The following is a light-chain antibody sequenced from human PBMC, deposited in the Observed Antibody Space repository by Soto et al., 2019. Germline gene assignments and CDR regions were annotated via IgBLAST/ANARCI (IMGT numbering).Light chain of an antibody. V-gene: IGKV1-9*01. CDR2: GAS. CDR3: QQLNSYSFT. CDR1: HDISNY. Sequence: DIQLTQSPSFLSASVGDRVTITCRASHDISNYLAWYQQRPGKAPKLLISGASTSQSGVPSRFSGSGSGTEFTLTIGSLQPEDSATYYCQQLNSYSFTFGPGAKVDIK. J-gene: IGKJ3*01.